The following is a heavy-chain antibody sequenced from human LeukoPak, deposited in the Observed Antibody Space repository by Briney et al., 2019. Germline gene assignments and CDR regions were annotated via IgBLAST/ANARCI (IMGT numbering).Heavy chain of an antibody. D-gene: IGHD6-13*01. V-gene: IGHV3-30*03. J-gene: IGHJ4*02. Sequence: GGSLRLSCAASGFTFSSSGMHWVRQAPGKGLEWVAVISYDGSNKYYADSVKGRFTISRDNSKNTLYLQMNSLRAEDTAVYYCARALAAAGTEAVYWGQGTLVTVSS. CDR3: ARALAAAGTEAVY. CDR2: ISYDGSNK. CDR1: GFTFSSSG.